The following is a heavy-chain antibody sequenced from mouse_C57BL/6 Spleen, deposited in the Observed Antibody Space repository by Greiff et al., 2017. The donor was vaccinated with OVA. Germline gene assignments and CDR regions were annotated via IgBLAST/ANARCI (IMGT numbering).Heavy chain of an antibody. CDR1: GFNIKDYY. Sequence: VQLKQSGAELVRPGASVKLSCTASGFNIKDYYMHWVQQRPEQGLEWIGRIDPEDGDTEYAPKFQGKATMTADTSSNTAYLQLSSLTSEDTAVYYCTTVWVAPGFAYWGQGTLVTVSA. CDR2: IDPEDGDT. CDR3: TTVWVAPGFAY. J-gene: IGHJ3*01. D-gene: IGHD1-3*01. V-gene: IGHV14-1*01.